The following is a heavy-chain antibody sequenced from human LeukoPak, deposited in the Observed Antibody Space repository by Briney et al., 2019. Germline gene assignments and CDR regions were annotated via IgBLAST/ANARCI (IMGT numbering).Heavy chain of an antibody. CDR3: ARYSDYYDSSGYYFDY. CDR2: IYYSGST. D-gene: IGHD3-22*01. J-gene: IGHJ4*02. CDR1: GGSISSSSYY. V-gene: IGHV4-39*01. Sequence: SETLSLTCTVSGGSISSSSYYWGWIRQPPGKVLEWIGSIYYSGSTYYNPSLKSRVTISVDTSKNQFSLKLSSVTAADTAVYYCARYSDYYDSSGYYFDYWGQGTLVTVSS.